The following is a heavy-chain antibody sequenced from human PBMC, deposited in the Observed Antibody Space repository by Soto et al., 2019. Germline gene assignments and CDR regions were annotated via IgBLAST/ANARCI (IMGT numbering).Heavy chain of an antibody. J-gene: IGHJ4*02. CDR2: INHSGST. D-gene: IGHD3-9*01. CDR1: GGSFSGYY. V-gene: IGHV4-34*01. Sequence: PSETLSLTCAVYGGSFSGYYWSWIRQPPGKGLEWIGEINHSGSTNYNPSLKSRVTISVDTSKNQFSLKLSSVTAADTAVYYCARGGFLTGYYPPSRYWGQGTLVTVSP. CDR3: ARGGFLTGYYPPSRY.